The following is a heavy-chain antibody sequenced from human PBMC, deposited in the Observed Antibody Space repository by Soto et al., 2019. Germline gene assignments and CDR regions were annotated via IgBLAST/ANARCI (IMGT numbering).Heavy chain of an antibody. J-gene: IGHJ4*02. CDR2: ISGSGGST. D-gene: IGHD4-17*01. CDR3: AKDRPLYGGNPTLGY. CDR1: GFTFSSYA. Sequence: GGSLKLSCAASGFTFSSYAMSWVRQAPGKGLEWVSAISGSGGSTYYADSVKGRLTISRDNSKNRLYLQMNSLRAEDTAVYYCAKDRPLYGGNPTLGYWGQGTLVTVSS. V-gene: IGHV3-23*01.